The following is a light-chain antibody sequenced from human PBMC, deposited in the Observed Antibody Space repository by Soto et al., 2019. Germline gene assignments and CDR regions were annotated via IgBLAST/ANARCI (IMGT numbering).Light chain of an antibody. V-gene: IGKV3-15*01. CDR3: QQANNWPYT. CDR1: QSVSTN. CDR2: GAS. Sequence: EIVLTKSPGTLSVSPGERANLSCRASQSVSTNLAWFQQKPGHAPRLLIYGASTRATGIPARFSGSASGTELTLSISGLQCEDLAVYYWQQANNWPYTFGQGTQLEV. J-gene: IGKJ2*01.